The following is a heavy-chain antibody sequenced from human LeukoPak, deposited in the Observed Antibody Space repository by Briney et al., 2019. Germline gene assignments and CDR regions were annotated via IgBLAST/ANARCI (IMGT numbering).Heavy chain of an antibody. CDR3: AKGSSSGWYESPFDY. D-gene: IGHD6-19*01. V-gene: IGHV3-23*01. CDR1: GFTFSSYA. Sequence: GGSLRLSSAASGFTFSSYAMSWVRQAPGKGLEWVSAISGSGGSTYYADSVKGRFTISRDNSKNTLYLQMNSLRAEDTAVYYCAKGSSSGWYESPFDYWGQGPLVTVSS. CDR2: ISGSGGST. J-gene: IGHJ4*02.